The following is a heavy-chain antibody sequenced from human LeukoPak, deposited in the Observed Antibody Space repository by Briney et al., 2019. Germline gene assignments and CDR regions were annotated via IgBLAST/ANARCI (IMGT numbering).Heavy chain of an antibody. Sequence: SETLSLTCTVAGGSISSYYWSWIRQPPGKGLEWIGYIYDRGSTNYNPSLKSRVTISVDTSKNQFPLKLSSVTAADTAVYYCARGAVVNPLNYYYGMDVWGQGTTVTVSS. CDR1: GGSISSYY. V-gene: IGHV4-59*01. CDR2: IYDRGST. J-gene: IGHJ6*02. D-gene: IGHD4-23*01. CDR3: ARGAVVNPLNYYYGMDV.